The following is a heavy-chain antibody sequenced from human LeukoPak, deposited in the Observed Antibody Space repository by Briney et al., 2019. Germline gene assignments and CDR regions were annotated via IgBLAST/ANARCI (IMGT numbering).Heavy chain of an antibody. CDR1: GFTFDDYA. Sequence: PGGSLRLSCTASGFTFDDYAMHWVRQTPGKGLEWVSAISWDSEDIGYADSVKGRFTISRDNAKNSLYLQMNSLRAEDTAVCYCARSNLLYWGQGTLVTVSS. CDR2: ISWDSEDI. CDR3: ARSNLLY. V-gene: IGHV3-9*01. D-gene: IGHD2/OR15-2a*01. J-gene: IGHJ4*02.